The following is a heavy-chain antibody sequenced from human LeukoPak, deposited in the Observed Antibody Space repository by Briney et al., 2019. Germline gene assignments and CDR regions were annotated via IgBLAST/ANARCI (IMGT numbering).Heavy chain of an antibody. CDR3: ATLKYCSSTRCYPNDY. CDR1: GYTLTELS. Sequence: ASVKVSCKVSGYTLTELSMHWVRQAPGKGLEWMGGFDPEDGETIYAQKFQGRVTMTEDTSTDTAYMELSSLRSEDTAVYYCATLKYCSSTRCYPNDYWGQGTLVTVSS. CDR2: FDPEDGET. D-gene: IGHD2-2*01. V-gene: IGHV1-24*01. J-gene: IGHJ4*02.